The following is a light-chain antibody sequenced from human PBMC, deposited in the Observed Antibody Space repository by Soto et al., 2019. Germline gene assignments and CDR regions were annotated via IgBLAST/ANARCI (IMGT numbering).Light chain of an antibody. CDR3: QQYGSSHT. CDR1: QSVSSSY. Sequence: EIVLTQSPGTLSLSPGERATLSCRASQSVSSSYLAWYQQKPGQAPRLLIYGASSRVTGIPDRFSGSGSGTDFTLTISRLEAEDFAVYYCQQYGSSHTFGQGTKLEIK. CDR2: GAS. V-gene: IGKV3-20*01. J-gene: IGKJ2*01.